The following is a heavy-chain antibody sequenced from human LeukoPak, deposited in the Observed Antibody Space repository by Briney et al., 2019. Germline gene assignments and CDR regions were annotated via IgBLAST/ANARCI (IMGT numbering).Heavy chain of an antibody. D-gene: IGHD2-15*01. CDR3: ARVSGYCSGGTCYFNY. CDR2: INPNSGGT. V-gene: IGHV1-2*02. Sequence: ASVKVSCKASGYTFTGYYMHWVRQAPGQGLEWMGWINPNSGGTNYAQKFQGRVTMTRDTSISTAYMELSRPRSDDTAVYYCARVSGYCSGGTCYFNYWGQGTLVTVSS. J-gene: IGHJ4*02. CDR1: GYTFTGYY.